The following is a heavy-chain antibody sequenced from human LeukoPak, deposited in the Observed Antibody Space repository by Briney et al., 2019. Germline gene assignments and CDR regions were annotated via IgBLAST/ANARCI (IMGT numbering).Heavy chain of an antibody. Sequence: SETLSLTCTVSGGSISSHYWSWIRQPPGKGLEWIGYIYYSGSNNYNPSLKSRVTISVDTSKNQFSLKLSSVTAAETAVYYCARINGAGIAAATFDYWGQGTLVTVSS. D-gene: IGHD6-13*01. CDR1: GGSISSHY. V-gene: IGHV4-59*11. CDR3: ARINGAGIAAATFDY. CDR2: IYYSGSN. J-gene: IGHJ4*02.